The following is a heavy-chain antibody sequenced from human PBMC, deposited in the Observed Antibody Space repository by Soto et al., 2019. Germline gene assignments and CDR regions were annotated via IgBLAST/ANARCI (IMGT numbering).Heavy chain of an antibody. Sequence: QVQLVQSGAEVKKPGASVKVSCKASGYTFTSYGISWVRQAPGQGREWMGWISAYNGNTNYAQKLQGRVTMTTDTSTSTAYMELRSLRSDDTAVYYCARDSSGWYLYYYGMDVWGQGTTVTVSS. CDR3: ARDSSGWYLYYYGMDV. D-gene: IGHD6-19*01. V-gene: IGHV1-18*01. CDR2: ISAYNGNT. CDR1: GYTFTSYG. J-gene: IGHJ6*02.